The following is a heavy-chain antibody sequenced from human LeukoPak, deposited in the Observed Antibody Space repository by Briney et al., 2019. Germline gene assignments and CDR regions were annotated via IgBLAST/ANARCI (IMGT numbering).Heavy chain of an antibody. CDR2: ISSSSSYI. J-gene: IGHJ6*03. D-gene: IGHD6-19*01. CDR1: GITFSSYS. V-gene: IGHV3-21*01. Sequence: GGSLRLSCAASGITFSSYSMNWVRQAPGKGLEWVSSISSSSSYIYYADSVKGRFTISRDNAKNSLYLQMNSLRAEDTAVYYCARDESGSSGWYYYYYYYMDVWGKGTTVTVSS. CDR3: ARDESGSSGWYYYYYYYMDV.